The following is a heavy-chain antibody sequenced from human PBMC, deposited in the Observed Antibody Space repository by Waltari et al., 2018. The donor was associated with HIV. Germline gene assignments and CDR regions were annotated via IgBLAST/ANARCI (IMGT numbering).Heavy chain of an antibody. D-gene: IGHD3-10*01. CDR2: ISPRGGSI. CDR3: TRHRGAILLSSGRDGLDV. CDR1: GFSLSDYY. J-gene: IGHJ6*02. Sequence: QVQLVESGGGLVKPGGSLRLSCAASGFSLSDYYMSWIRQAPGKGREWVSCISPRGGSIDYAESGRGRFTISRDNAEDSLHLQMHSLRAEDTAVYYCTRHRGAILLSSGRDGLDVWGQGTTVTVSS. V-gene: IGHV3-11*01.